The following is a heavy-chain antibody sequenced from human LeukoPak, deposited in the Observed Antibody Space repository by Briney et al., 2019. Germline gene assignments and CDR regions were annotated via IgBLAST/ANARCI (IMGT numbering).Heavy chain of an antibody. V-gene: IGHV3-64*01. CDR3: ARDKGTPYLSSFDY. Sequence: GGSLRLSCAASGFTFSSYAMHWVRQAPGKGLEYVSAISSNGGSTYYANSVKGRFTISRDNSKNTLYLQMNSLRAADTAVYYCARDKGTPYLSSFDYWGQGTLVTVSS. CDR1: GFTFSSYA. CDR2: ISSNGGST. J-gene: IGHJ4*02. D-gene: IGHD2-2*01.